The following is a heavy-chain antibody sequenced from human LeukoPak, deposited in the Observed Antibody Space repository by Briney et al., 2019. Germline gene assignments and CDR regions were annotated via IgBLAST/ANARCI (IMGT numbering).Heavy chain of an antibody. Sequence: SETLSLTCTVSGGSISNYYWNWFRQPPGKGLEWIGYVSHTGSTNYIPSLNTRVTMSVGASENQFSLKLSSVTAADTAVYYCARRSRTYFDPWGRGTLVTVSS. J-gene: IGHJ5*02. V-gene: IGHV4-59*08. CDR3: ARRSRTYFDP. CDR1: GGSISNYY. CDR2: VSHTGST. D-gene: IGHD2-2*01.